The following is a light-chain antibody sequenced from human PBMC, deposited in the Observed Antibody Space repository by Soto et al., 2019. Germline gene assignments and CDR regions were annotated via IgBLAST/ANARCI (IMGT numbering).Light chain of an antibody. Sequence: QSVLTQPASVSGSPGQPITISCTGTSSDVGSFDSVAWYQHNPGKAPKLMIYDVSNPPSGVSSRFSGSKSGNTASLSISGLQTEDEANYYCSSFTTSSTLVFGTGTKATVL. V-gene: IGLV2-14*01. CDR3: SSFTTSSTLV. CDR1: SSDVGSFDS. J-gene: IGLJ1*01. CDR2: DVS.